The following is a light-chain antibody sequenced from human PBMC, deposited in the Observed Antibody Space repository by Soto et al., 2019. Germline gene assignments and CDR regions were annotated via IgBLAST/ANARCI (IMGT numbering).Light chain of an antibody. Sequence: EIVMTQSPATLSVSPGERATLSCRASQSVSSNLAWYQQKPGQAPRLLIYGASTRATGIPARFSGSGSGTEFTPTFSSLQSEDFAIYFCQQYNNWPPDRTFGQGTKVEIK. CDR1: QSVSSN. CDR3: QQYNNWPPDRT. V-gene: IGKV3-15*01. J-gene: IGKJ1*01. CDR2: GAS.